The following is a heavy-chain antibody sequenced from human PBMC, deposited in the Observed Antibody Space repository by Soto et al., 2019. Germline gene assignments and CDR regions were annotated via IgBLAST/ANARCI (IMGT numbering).Heavy chain of an antibody. CDR2: IYYSGIT. Sequence: SETLSLTCTVSGDSISNSNYYWGWIRQPPGKGLEWIANIYYSGITYCNPSLKSRVAISVDTSKNQFSLKLSSVTAADTAIYYCARSNSGYYKWFDPWGEGTLVTVSS. J-gene: IGHJ5*02. D-gene: IGHD3-22*01. V-gene: IGHV4-39*01. CDR3: ARSNSGYYKWFDP. CDR1: GDSISNSNYY.